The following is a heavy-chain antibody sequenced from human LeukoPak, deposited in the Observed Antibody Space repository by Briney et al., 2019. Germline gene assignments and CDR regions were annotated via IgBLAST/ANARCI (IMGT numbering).Heavy chain of an antibody. Sequence: SETLSLTCTVSGGSISSSSYYWDRIRQPPGKGLEWIGNLYGSGGTYYSPSLRSRITISLDTSKNQFSLKLTSVTAADTAVYYCARATKIRRYYYDSSAYYYCVFDIWGQGTMVTVSS. J-gene: IGHJ3*02. CDR2: LYGSGGT. CDR1: GGSISSSSYY. D-gene: IGHD3-22*01. CDR3: ARATKIRRYYYDSSAYYYCVFDI. V-gene: IGHV4-39*07.